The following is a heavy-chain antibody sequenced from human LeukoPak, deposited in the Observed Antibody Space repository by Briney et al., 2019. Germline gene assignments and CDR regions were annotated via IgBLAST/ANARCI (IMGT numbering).Heavy chain of an antibody. CDR3: ARDHPPFAVFDF. J-gene: IGHJ4*02. Sequence: GGSLRLSCAASGFTFSSYSMNWVRQAPGKGLEWVSSISSSSNYIYYADSVKGRFTISRDNAKNSLYLQMSSLRAEDTAVYYCARDHPPFAVFDFWGQGTLVTVSS. D-gene: IGHD3-16*01. CDR1: GFTFSSYS. CDR2: ISSSSNYI. V-gene: IGHV3-21*01.